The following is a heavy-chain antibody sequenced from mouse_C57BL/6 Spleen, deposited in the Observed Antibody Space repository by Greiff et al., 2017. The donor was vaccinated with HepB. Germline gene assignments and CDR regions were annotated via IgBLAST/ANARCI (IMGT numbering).Heavy chain of an antibody. J-gene: IGHJ4*01. CDR1: GYSITSGYY. Sequence: EVKLQESGPSLVKPSQSLSLTCSVTGYSITSGYYWNWIRQFPGNKLEWMGYISYDGSNNYNPSLKNRISITRDTSKNQFFLKLNSVTTEDTATYYCASNSYAMDYWGQGTSVTVSS. CDR2: ISYDGSN. V-gene: IGHV3-6*01. D-gene: IGHD1-3*01. CDR3: ASNSYAMDY.